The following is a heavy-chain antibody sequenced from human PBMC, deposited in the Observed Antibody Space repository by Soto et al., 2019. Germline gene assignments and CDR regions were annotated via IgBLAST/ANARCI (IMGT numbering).Heavy chain of an antibody. V-gene: IGHV4-34*01. CDR2: INHSGST. Sequence: SETLSLTCAFYCGSFIGYYWSWIRQPPGKGLEWIGEINHSGSTNYNPSLKSRVTISVDTSKNQFSLKLSSVTAADTAVYYCARDSSGYYYFDYWGQGTLVTVSS. D-gene: IGHD3-22*01. CDR3: ARDSSGYYYFDY. CDR1: CGSFIGYY. J-gene: IGHJ4*02.